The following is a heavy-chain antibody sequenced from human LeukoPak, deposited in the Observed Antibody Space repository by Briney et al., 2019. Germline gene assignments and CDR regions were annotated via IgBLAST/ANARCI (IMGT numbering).Heavy chain of an antibody. CDR1: GGTFSIYA. D-gene: IGHD5-12*01. V-gene: IGHV1-69*04. CDR2: IIPILGIA. J-gene: IGHJ4*02. Sequence: GASVKDSCKASGGTFSIYAISWVRQAPGQGLEWMGRIIPILGIANYAQKFQGRVTITADKSTSTAYMELSSLRSEDTAVYYCAREGNGYSGYGKFDYWGQGTLVTVSS. CDR3: AREGNGYSGYGKFDY.